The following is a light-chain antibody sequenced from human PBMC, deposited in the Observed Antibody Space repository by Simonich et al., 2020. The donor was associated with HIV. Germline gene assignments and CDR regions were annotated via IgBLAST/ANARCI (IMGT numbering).Light chain of an antibody. CDR3: SSYTSSSTWV. Sequence: QSALTKPASVSGSPGQSLTISCTGTSSDFGGYNYVPWYQQHPGKAPKLMFYDVSKRPAGVSNRFAGSKSVNTASLTISGLQAEDEADYYCSSYTSSSTWVFGGGTKLTVL. V-gene: IGLV2-14*01. J-gene: IGLJ3*02. CDR2: DVS. CDR1: SSDFGGYNY.